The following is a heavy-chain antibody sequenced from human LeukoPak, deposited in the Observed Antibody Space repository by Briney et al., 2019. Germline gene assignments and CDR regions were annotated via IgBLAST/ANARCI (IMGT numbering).Heavy chain of an antibody. Sequence: GGSLRLSCAASGFTFSNYAMSWVRQAPGKGLEWVSVISGSGGNTYYADSVKGRFTISRDNSKNTLYLQMNSLRAEDTAVYYCAREVSEGFDFWGQGTLVTVSS. D-gene: IGHD3-22*01. CDR3: AREVSEGFDF. CDR1: GFTFSNYA. CDR2: ISGSGGNT. V-gene: IGHV3-23*01. J-gene: IGHJ4*02.